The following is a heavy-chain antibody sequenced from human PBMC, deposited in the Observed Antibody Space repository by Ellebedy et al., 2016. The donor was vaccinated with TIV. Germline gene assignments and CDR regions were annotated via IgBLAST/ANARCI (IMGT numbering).Heavy chain of an antibody. V-gene: IGHV3-30*18. CDR2: ISSDGSDK. CDR3: AKGVYDSSLSGLDV. CDR1: GFRFSSYG. J-gene: IGHJ6*02. D-gene: IGHD3-22*01. Sequence: GESLKISXAASGFRFSSYGMHWVRQAPGKGLEWVAVISSDGSDKYYADSVKGRFTISRDNSKNTLYLQMNSLRAEDTAVYYCAKGVYDSSLSGLDVWGQGTTETVSS.